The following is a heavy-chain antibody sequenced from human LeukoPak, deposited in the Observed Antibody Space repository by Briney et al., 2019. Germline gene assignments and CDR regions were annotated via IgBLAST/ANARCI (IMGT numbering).Heavy chain of an antibody. CDR1: GGSISSGSYY. J-gene: IGHJ5*02. D-gene: IGHD1-26*01. V-gene: IGHV4-61*02. CDR2: IHTSGST. Sequence: SETLSLTCTVSGGSISSGSYYWSWIRQPAGTGLEWIGRIHTSGSTNYNPSLKSRVTISVDTSKNQFSLKLSSVTAADTAVYYCARGLVGATGNWFDPWGQGTLVTVSS. CDR3: ARGLVGATGNWFDP.